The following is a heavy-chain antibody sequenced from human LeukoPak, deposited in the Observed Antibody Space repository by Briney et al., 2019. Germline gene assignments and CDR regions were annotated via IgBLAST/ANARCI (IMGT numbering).Heavy chain of an antibody. V-gene: IGHV4-59*08. CDR3: ARLALGGSGSYYKNWFDP. CDR2: MYYSGAN. Sequence: PSDTLSLTCKVSGGPISGYYWSWIRQSPGKGLEWIGYMYYSGANNDNPSLKSRVTISIDTSKSQFSLDLSSVTAADTAIYYCARLALGGSGSYYKNWFDPWGQGILVTVSS. J-gene: IGHJ5*02. CDR1: GGPISGYY. D-gene: IGHD3-10*01.